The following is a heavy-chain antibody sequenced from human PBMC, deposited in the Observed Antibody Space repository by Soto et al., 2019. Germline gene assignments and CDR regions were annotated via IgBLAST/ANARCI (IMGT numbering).Heavy chain of an antibody. D-gene: IGHD3-3*01. CDR3: ARDRLVFWSGYSYFRGMDV. CDR1: GGSISSGDYY. J-gene: IGHJ6*02. CDR2: IYYSGST. V-gene: IGHV4-30-4*01. Sequence: SETLSLTCTFSGGSISSGDYYLSWIRQPPGKGLEWIGYIYYSGSTYYNPSLKSRVTISVDTSKNQFSLKLSSVTAADTAVYYCARDRLVFWSGYSYFRGMDVWGQGTTVTVSS.